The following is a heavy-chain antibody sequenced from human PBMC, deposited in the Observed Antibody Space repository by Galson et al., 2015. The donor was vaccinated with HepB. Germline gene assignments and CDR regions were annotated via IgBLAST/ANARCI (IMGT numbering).Heavy chain of an antibody. CDR1: GGNLRNQA. CDR2: IVPIIGTG. V-gene: IGHV1-69*06. CDR3: AREGDGAYFDY. J-gene: IGHJ4*02. D-gene: IGHD3-16*01. Sequence: SVKVSCKASGGNLRNQAISWVRQAPGQGLEWMGGIVPIIGTGNYAQKFQDRLTIVADKSTSTNYMELRSLRSEDTAVYYCAREGDGAYFDYWGQGTLVSVSS.